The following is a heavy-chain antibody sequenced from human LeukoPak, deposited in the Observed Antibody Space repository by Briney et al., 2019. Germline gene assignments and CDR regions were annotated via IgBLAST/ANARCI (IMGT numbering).Heavy chain of an antibody. CDR2: INHSGST. Sequence: SETLSLTCAVYGGSFSGYYWSWIRQPPGKGLEWIGEINHSGSTNYNPSLKSRVTISVDTTKNQFSLKLSSVTAADTAVYYCARGRGGPIVWGQGTLVTVSS. D-gene: IGHD3-10*01. CDR3: ARGRGGPIV. CDR1: GGSFSGYY. J-gene: IGHJ4*02. V-gene: IGHV4-34*01.